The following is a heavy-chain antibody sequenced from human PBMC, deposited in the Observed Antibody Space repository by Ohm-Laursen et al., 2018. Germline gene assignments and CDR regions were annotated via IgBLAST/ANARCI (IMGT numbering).Heavy chain of an antibody. V-gene: IGHV1-18*01. CDR2: ISAYNGNT. D-gene: IGHD5-18*01. CDR3: ARGDTAMADY. Sequence: ASVKVSCKTSGYTFSSYGISWVRQAPGQGLEWMGWISAYNGNTNYAQNFQGRVTMTTDTSTSTAYMELRSLRSEDTAVYYCARGDTAMADYWGQGTLVTVSS. J-gene: IGHJ4*02. CDR1: GYTFSSYG.